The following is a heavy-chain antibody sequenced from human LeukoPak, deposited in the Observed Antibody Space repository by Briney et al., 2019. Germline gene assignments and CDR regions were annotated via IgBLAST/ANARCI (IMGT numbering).Heavy chain of an antibody. CDR3: ARAPFDSYGSYYFGY. V-gene: IGHV3-30-3*01. D-gene: IGHD5-18*01. CDR1: GFTFSCYA. CDR2: ISYDGSNK. J-gene: IGHJ4*02. Sequence: GGSLRLSCAASGFTFSCYAMHWVRQAPGKGLEWVAVISYDGSNKYYADSVKGRFTISRDNSKNTLYLQMNSLRAEDTAVYYCARAPFDSYGSYYFGYWGQGTLVTVSS.